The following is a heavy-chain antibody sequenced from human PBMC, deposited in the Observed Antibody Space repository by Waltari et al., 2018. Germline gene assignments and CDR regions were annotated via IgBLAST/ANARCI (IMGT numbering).Heavy chain of an antibody. CDR2: IKSKTDGGTT. J-gene: IGHJ4*02. CDR1: GFTLSNAW. CDR3: TKFGSSFYYFDY. D-gene: IGHD1-26*01. Sequence: EVQLVESGGGLVKPGGSLRLSCAASGFTLSNAWRTLVRLAPGKGLEWVGRIKSKTDGGTTDYAAPVKGRFTISRDDSKNTLYLEMNSLKTEDTAVYYCTKFGSSFYYFDYWGQGTLVTVSS. V-gene: IGHV3-15*01.